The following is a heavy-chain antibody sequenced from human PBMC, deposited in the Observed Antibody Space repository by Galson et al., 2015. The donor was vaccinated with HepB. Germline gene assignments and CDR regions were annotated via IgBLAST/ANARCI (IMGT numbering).Heavy chain of an antibody. Sequence: SLRLSCAASGFTLSGFAMSWVRQSPGKGLEWVSLISGSGASTYYADSVKGRFTISRDNSKNTLFLQMNSLRAEDTAVYYCAKDRVVVVPAATSGFDHWGQGTLVTVSS. V-gene: IGHV3-23*01. CDR1: GFTLSGFA. CDR2: ISGSGAST. J-gene: IGHJ4*02. D-gene: IGHD2-2*01. CDR3: AKDRVVVVPAATSGFDH.